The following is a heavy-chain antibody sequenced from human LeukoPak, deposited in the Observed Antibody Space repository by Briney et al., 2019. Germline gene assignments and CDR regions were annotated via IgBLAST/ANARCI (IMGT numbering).Heavy chain of an antibody. CDR1: GFTLTELS. D-gene: IGHD3-10*01. CDR3: ARDPNQGTHAFDI. CDR2: FDPEDGET. V-gene: IGHV1-24*01. J-gene: IGHJ3*02. Sequence: ASVKVSCKVSGFTLTELSMHWVRQAPGKRLEWMGGFDPEDGETIYAQKFQGRVTMTEDTSTDTAYMELSSLRSEDTAVYYCARDPNQGTHAFDIWGQGTMVTVSS.